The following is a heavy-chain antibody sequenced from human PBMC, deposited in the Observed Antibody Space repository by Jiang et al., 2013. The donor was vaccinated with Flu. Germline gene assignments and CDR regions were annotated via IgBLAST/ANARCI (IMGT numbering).Heavy chain of an antibody. Sequence: SGAEVKKPGSSVKVSCKASGGTFSSYAISWVRQAPGQGPEWMGRIIPILGIANYAQKFQGRVTITADKSTSTAYMELSSLRSEDTAVYYCARDRLTTVTIDYWGQGTLVTVSS. V-gene: IGHV1-69*04. CDR3: ARDRLTTVTIDY. CDR1: GGTFSSYA. J-gene: IGHJ4*02. D-gene: IGHD4-17*01. CDR2: IIPILGIA.